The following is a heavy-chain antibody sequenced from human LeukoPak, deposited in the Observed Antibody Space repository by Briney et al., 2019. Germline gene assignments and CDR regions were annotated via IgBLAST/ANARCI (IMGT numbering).Heavy chain of an antibody. D-gene: IGHD3-9*01. V-gene: IGHV4-39*07. CDR1: GGSISSSSYY. CDR2: IYYSGST. CDR3: ARVLTGYYHYYYYYMDV. Sequence: SETLSLTCTVSGGSISSSSYYWGWIRQPPGKGLEWIGSIYYSGSTYYNPSLKSRVTISVDTSKNQFSLKLSSVTAADTAVYYCARVLTGYYHYYYYYMDVWGKGTTVTISS. J-gene: IGHJ6*03.